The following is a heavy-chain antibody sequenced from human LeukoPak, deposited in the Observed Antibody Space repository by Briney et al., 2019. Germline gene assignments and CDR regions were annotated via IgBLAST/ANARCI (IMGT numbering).Heavy chain of an antibody. Sequence: PSETLSFTCTVSGGSISSSSYYWGWIRQPPGKGLEWIGSIYYSGSTYYNPSLKSRVTISVDTSKNQFSLKLSSVTAADTAVYYCARHHSGYDSFDYWGQGTLVTVSS. CDR1: GGSISSSSYY. CDR3: ARHHSGYDSFDY. J-gene: IGHJ4*02. CDR2: IYYSGST. V-gene: IGHV4-39*01. D-gene: IGHD5-12*01.